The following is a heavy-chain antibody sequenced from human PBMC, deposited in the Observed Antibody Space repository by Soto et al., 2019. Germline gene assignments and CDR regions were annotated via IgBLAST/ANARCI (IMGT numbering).Heavy chain of an antibody. J-gene: IGHJ4*02. Sequence: QVQLVQSGAEVKKPGASVKVSCKASGYTFSNFAMHWVRQAPGQRLEWMGWINAGNWNTKYSRKFQGRVTVTTDTSASTAYMELSSLRSEATAGYYCARDAGSFDYWGQGTLGNFAS. CDR1: GYTFSNFA. CDR2: INAGNWNT. V-gene: IGHV1-3*01. D-gene: IGHD3-10*01. CDR3: ARDAGSFDY.